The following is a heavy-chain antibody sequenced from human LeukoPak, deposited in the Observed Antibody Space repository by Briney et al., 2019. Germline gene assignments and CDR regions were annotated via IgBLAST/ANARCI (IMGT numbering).Heavy chain of an antibody. Sequence: ASVKVSCKASGYTFTSYAMHWVRQAPGQRLEWMGWINAGNGNTKYSQKFQGRVTITRDTSASTAYMELSSLRSEDTAVYYCASGGLLWFGELLFPDYYYYGMDVWGQGTTVTVSS. D-gene: IGHD3-10*01. CDR1: GYTFTSYA. J-gene: IGHJ6*02. CDR3: ASGGLLWFGELLFPDYYYYGMDV. CDR2: INAGNGNT. V-gene: IGHV1-3*01.